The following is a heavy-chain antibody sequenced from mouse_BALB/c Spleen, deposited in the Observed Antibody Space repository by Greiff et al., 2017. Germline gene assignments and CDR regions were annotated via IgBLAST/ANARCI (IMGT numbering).Heavy chain of an antibody. Sequence: EVQRVESGGGLVKPGGSLKLSCAASGFTFSDYYMYWVRQTPEKRLEWVATISDGGSYTYYPDSVKGRFTISRDNAKNNLYLQMSSLKSEDTAMYYCARGGFDYWGQGTTLTVSS. CDR1: GFTFSDYY. CDR2: ISDGGSYT. CDR3: ARGGFDY. V-gene: IGHV5-4*02. J-gene: IGHJ2*01.